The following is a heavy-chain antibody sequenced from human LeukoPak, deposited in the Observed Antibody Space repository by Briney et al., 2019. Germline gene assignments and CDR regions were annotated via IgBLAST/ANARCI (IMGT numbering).Heavy chain of an antibody. CDR1: GFTFSSYA. D-gene: IGHD5-18*01. J-gene: IGHJ3*02. CDR3: AKDRRMRGYSYGPDAFDI. CDR2: ISGSGGST. V-gene: IGHV3-23*01. Sequence: GGSLRLSCAASGFTFSSYAMSWVRQAPGKGLERVSAISGSGGSTYYADSVKGRFTISRDNSKNTLYLQMNSLRAEDTAVYYCAKDRRMRGYSYGPDAFDIWGQGTMVTVSS.